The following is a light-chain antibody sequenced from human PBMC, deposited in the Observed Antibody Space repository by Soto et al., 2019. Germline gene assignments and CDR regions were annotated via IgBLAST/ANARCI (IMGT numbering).Light chain of an antibody. CDR2: GNN. V-gene: IGLV1-40*01. J-gene: IGLJ1*01. CDR3: QSYDSSLSGSYV. Sequence: QSVLTQPPSVSGAPGQRVTISCTGSSSNIGAGYDVHWYQRLPGTAPKVLIYGNNIRPSGVPDRFSGSKSGTSASLAITGLQAEDEADHYCQSYDSSLSGSYVFGTGTKLTVL. CDR1: SSNIGAGYD.